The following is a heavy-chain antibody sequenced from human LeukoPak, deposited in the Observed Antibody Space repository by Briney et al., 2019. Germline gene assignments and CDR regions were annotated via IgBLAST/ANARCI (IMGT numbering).Heavy chain of an antibody. D-gene: IGHD1-26*01. V-gene: IGHV1-2*02. CDR3: ARDKWEPRYAFDI. CDR2: INPNSGGT. CDR1: GYTFTGYY. J-gene: IGHJ3*02. Sequence: ASVKVSCKASGYTFTGYYMHWVRQAPGQGLEWMGWINPNSGGTNYAQKFQGRVTMTRDMSTSTVYMELSSLRSEDTAVYYCARDKWEPRYAFDIWGQGTMVTVSS.